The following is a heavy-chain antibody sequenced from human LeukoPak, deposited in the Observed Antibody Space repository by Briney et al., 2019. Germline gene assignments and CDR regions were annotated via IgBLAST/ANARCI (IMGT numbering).Heavy chain of an antibody. J-gene: IGHJ4*02. CDR1: GGSISSSSYY. CDR3: ARLGYSYGWVFMIDY. V-gene: IGHV4-39*01. D-gene: IGHD5-18*01. CDR2: IYYSGST. Sequence: SETLSLTCTVSGGSISSSSYYWGWIRQPPGKGLEWIGSIYYSGSTYYNPSLKSRVTISVDTSKNQFSLKLSSVTAADTAVYYCARLGYSYGWVFMIDYWGQGTLVTVSS.